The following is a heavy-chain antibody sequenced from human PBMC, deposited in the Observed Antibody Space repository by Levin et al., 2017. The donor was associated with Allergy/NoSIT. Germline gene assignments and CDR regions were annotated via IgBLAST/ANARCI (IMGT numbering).Heavy chain of an antibody. CDR3: ARMGDTAMVDPFDY. Sequence: SQTLSLTCPVSGGSISNYYWSWIRQPPGKGLEWIGYIYYSGSTNYNPSLKSRVTISVDTSKSQFSLKLTSVTAADTAVYFCARMGDTAMVDPFDYWGQGTLVTVSS. CDR1: GGSISNYY. V-gene: IGHV4-59*01. J-gene: IGHJ4*02. CDR2: IYYSGST. D-gene: IGHD5-18*01.